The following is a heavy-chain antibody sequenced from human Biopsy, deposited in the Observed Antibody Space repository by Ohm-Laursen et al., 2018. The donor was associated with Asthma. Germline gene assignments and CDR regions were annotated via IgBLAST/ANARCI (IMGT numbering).Heavy chain of an antibody. CDR2: IWFDGSNK. CDR3: GRERSYMVDY. V-gene: IGHV3-33*01. J-gene: IGHJ4*02. CDR1: GFTFGSYG. Sequence: SLRLSCTASGFTFGSYGLHWVRQAPGKGLEWVADIWFDGSNKHYADSVKGRFTISRDNSKNTLYLQMNSLRAEDTALYYCGRERSYMVDYWGQGTLVTVSS. D-gene: IGHD3-10*01.